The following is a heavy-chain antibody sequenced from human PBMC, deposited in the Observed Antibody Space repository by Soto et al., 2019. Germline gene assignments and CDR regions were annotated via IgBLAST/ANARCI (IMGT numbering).Heavy chain of an antibody. J-gene: IGHJ6*02. CDR2: MKSKTAGGTA. CDR3: GKDIGIYGLDI. D-gene: IGHD1-26*01. Sequence: EVQLVESGGGFVQPGGSLRLSCVASRFSFTNAWMSWVRQAPGKGPEWVGRMKSKTAGGTADYAAPVKGRFTISRDDSQITLYLHIDSLKAEDTALYHCGKDIGIYGLDIWGQGTTVTVSS. V-gene: IGHV3-15*01. CDR1: RFSFTNAW.